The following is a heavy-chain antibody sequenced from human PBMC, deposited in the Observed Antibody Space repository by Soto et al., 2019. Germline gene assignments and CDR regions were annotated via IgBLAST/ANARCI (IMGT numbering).Heavy chain of an antibody. D-gene: IGHD5-12*01. Sequence: GASVKVSCKASGYTFTSYGISWVRQAPGQGLEWMGWISAYNGNTNYAQKLQGRVTMTTDTSTSTAYMELRSLRSDDTAVYYCARGYSGYDCVPRKPTTWFDPWGQGTLVTVSS. CDR3: ARGYSGYDCVPRKPTTWFDP. V-gene: IGHV1-18*01. CDR2: ISAYNGNT. J-gene: IGHJ5*02. CDR1: GYTFTSYG.